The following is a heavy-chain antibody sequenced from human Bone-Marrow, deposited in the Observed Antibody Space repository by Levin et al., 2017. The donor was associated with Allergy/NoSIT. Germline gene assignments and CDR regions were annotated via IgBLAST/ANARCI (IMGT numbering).Heavy chain of an antibody. Sequence: SETLSLTCTVSGASISPYHWTWVRQPPGKGLECIGYLHYSGSTKYNPSLKSRVSMAVDPSSNQFSLKLSSVTAAVTAVSYFARLSCEVCCGGDCVLDNWGQGTLVTVSS. D-gene: IGHD2-21*02. CDR2: LHYSGST. J-gene: IGHJ4*02. CDR1: GASISPYH. V-gene: IGHV4-59*01. CDR3: ARLSCEVCCGGDCVLDN.